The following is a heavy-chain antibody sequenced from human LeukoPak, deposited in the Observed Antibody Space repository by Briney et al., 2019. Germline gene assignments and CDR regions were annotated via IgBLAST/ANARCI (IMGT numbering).Heavy chain of an antibody. CDR3: ARDFGYSYGYLFDY. V-gene: IGHV1-69*13. D-gene: IGHD5-18*01. J-gene: IGHJ4*02. Sequence: ASVKVSCKASGGTFISYAISWVRQAPGQGLEWMGGIIPIFGTANYAQKFQGRVTITADESTSTAYMELSSLRSENTAVYYCARDFGYSYGYLFDYWGQGTLVTVSS. CDR2: IIPIFGTA. CDR1: GGTFISYA.